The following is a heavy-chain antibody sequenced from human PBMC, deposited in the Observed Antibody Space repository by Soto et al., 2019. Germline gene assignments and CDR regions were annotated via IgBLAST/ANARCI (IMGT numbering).Heavy chain of an antibody. CDR3: ARDDIAGRLGVADS. Sequence: QVQLVESGGGLVKPGGSLRLSCAASGFTFSDYFMSWIRQAPGKGLEWVSYIGNSGTTIHYADSVKGRFTVSRDNAKNSLYLQMNSLRAEDTAVYYCARDDIAGRLGVADSWGQGTPVTVSS. CDR1: GFTFSDYF. V-gene: IGHV3-11*01. CDR2: IGNSGTTI. D-gene: IGHD6-6*01. J-gene: IGHJ4*02.